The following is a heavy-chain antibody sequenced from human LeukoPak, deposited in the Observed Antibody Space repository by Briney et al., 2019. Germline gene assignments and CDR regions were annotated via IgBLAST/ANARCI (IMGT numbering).Heavy chain of an antibody. Sequence: GGSLRLSCAASGFNFSGSAMHWVRQPSGKGLEWVGRIRSKVNTYATVYAASVKGRFTISRDDSKNTAYLQMNSLKTEDTAMYYCTNNYAGGVGYWGQGTLVTVSS. V-gene: IGHV3-73*01. CDR2: IRSKVNTYAT. D-gene: IGHD3-16*01. CDR1: GFNFSGSA. J-gene: IGHJ4*02. CDR3: TNNYAGGVGY.